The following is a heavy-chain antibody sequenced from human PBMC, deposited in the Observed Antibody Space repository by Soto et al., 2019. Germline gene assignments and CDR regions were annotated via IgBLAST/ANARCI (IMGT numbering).Heavy chain of an antibody. V-gene: IGHV3-11*06. CDR2: ISSSSSYT. Sequence: SLRLSCASSGFTFSDYYMSWIRQAPGEGLEWVSYISSSSSYTNYAYSVKGRFTISRDNAKNSLYLQMNSLRAEDTAVYYCARPGGPAPPTGWFDPWGQGTLVTVSS. CDR3: ARPGGPAPPTGWFDP. J-gene: IGHJ5*02. D-gene: IGHD6-6*01. CDR1: GFTFSDYY.